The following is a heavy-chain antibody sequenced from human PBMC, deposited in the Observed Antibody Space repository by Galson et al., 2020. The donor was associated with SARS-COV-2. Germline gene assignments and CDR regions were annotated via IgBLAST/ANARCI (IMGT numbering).Heavy chain of an antibody. CDR1: GFSPTTSGMC. D-gene: IGHD1-1*01. V-gene: IGHV2-70*11. CDR2: IDWDGDK. J-gene: IGHJ4*02. CDR3: ARTWITGTTSRTFDS. Sequence: SGPTLVKPTQTLTLTYTFSGFSPTTSGMCVSWIRQPPGKALEWLARIDWDGDKHYSTSLKTRLTISKDTSTNQVVLTMTNMDPVDTATYYCARTWITGTTSRTFDSWGQGTLVTVSS.